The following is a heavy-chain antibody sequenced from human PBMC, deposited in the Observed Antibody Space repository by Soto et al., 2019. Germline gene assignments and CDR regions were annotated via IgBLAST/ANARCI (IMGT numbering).Heavy chain of an antibody. D-gene: IGHD4-17*01. Sequence: SETLSLTCTVSGGCISSYYWSWIRQPPGKGLEWIGYIYYSGSTNYNPSLKSRVTISVDTSKNQFSLKLSSVTAADTAVYYCARSTTVVTPPDYWGQGTLVTVSS. J-gene: IGHJ4*02. CDR3: ARSTTVVTPPDY. CDR2: IYYSGST. V-gene: IGHV4-59*12. CDR1: GGCISSYY.